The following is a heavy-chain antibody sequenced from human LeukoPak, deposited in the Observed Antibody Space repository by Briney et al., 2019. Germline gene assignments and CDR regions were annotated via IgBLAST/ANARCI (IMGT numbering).Heavy chain of an antibody. V-gene: IGHV3-23*01. CDR1: GFTFSSYA. Sequence: GGSLRLSCAPSGFTFSSYAMSWVRQAPGKGLEGVSSISGSDGTTYYAASVKGRFTISRDNSKYTLSLQMNSLRAEDTAVYYCPKVDHWKYGHHDYWGQGTLVTVSS. CDR3: PKVDHWKYGHHDY. D-gene: IGHD1-7*01. J-gene: IGHJ4*02. CDR2: ISGSDGTT.